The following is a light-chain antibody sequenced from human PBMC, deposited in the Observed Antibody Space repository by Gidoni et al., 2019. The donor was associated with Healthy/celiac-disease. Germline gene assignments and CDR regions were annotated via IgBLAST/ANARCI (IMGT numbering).Light chain of an antibody. V-gene: IGKV3-15*01. CDR2: GAS. CDR1: QSVSSN. CDR3: QQYDNWPTWT. J-gene: IGKJ1*01. Sequence: EIVMTQSPATLSVYPGERATLSCRASQSVSSNLAWYQQKPGQAPRLLIYGASTRATGITARFSGSGSGTEFTLTISSLQSEDFAVYYCQQYDNWPTWTFGQGTKVEIK.